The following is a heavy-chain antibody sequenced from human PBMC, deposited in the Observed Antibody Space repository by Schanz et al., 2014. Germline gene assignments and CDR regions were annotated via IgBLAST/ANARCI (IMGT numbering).Heavy chain of an antibody. V-gene: IGHV4-34*02. CDR1: GGSFSGYF. CDR2: ISYSGST. J-gene: IGHJ4*01. Sequence: QVQLQQWGAGLLKPSETLSLTCDVYGGSFSGYFWSWIRQPPGKGLEWIGYISYSGSTSFNPSLKSRLTMSLDTSRNHFSLRLTSVSAADTAVYYCARARGYNYGLFDYWGLGTLVTVSS. CDR3: ARARGYNYGLFDY. D-gene: IGHD5-18*01.